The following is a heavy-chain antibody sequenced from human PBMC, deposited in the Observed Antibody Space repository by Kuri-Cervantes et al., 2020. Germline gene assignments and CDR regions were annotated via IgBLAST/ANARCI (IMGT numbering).Heavy chain of an antibody. J-gene: IGHJ4*02. D-gene: IGHD3-9*01. CDR3: AKALTGYPYYFDY. V-gene: IGHV3-30*18. CDR1: GFTFSSYG. CDR2: ISYDGSNK. Sequence: LSLTCAASGFTFSSYGMHWVRQAPGKGLEWVAVISYDGSNKYYADSVKGRFTISRDNSKNTLYLQMNSLRAEDTAVYYCAKALTGYPYYFDYWDQGTLVTVSS.